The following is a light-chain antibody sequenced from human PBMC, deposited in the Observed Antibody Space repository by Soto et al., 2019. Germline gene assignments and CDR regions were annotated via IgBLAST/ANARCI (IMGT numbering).Light chain of an antibody. CDR3: QQYGSSRT. J-gene: IGKJ1*01. Sequence: EIVLTQSPGTLSLSPGERATLSCRASQSVSSSYLAWYQQKPGQAPRLLIYGASSRATGIPDRFSGSGSGTAFTLTISRLEPEDFAVYYCQQYGSSRTFGQGTMVEIK. V-gene: IGKV3-20*01. CDR2: GAS. CDR1: QSVSSSY.